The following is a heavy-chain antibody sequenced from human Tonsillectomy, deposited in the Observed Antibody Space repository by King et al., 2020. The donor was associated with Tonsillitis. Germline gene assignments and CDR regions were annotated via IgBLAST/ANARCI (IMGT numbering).Heavy chain of an antibody. Sequence: QLVQSGGGFVQPGRSLRLSCVASGFTFDDYALHWVRQAPGKGLEWVSCISWNSASIGYADSVKGRFTISRDNAKNSLYLQMNSLRVEDTALYYCAKGDWGDVWGQGTTVTVSS. CDR3: AKGDWGDV. D-gene: IGHD3/OR15-3a*01. J-gene: IGHJ6*02. CDR1: GFTFDDYA. CDR2: ISWNSASI. V-gene: IGHV3-9*01.